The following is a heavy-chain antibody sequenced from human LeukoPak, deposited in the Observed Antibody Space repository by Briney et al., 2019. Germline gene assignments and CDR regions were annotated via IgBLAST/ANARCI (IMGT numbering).Heavy chain of an antibody. D-gene: IGHD6-13*01. Sequence: SETLSLTCTVSGGSISSSSYYWGWIRQPPGKGLEWIGNIYHSGSTYYNPSLKSRVTISVDTSKNQFSLKLSSMTAAGTAVYFCARVAMISYSSSWYEYWGQGTLVTVSS. CDR1: GGSISSSSYY. CDR2: IYHSGST. V-gene: IGHV4-39*07. J-gene: IGHJ4*02. CDR3: ARVAMISYSSSWYEY.